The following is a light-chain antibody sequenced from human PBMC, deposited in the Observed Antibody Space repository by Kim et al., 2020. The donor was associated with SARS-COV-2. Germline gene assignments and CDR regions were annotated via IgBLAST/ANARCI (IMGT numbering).Light chain of an antibody. J-gene: IGLJ2*01. CDR1: NLRTYS. CDR2: AKN. Sequence: SSELTQDPAVSVALGQTIRITCQGDNLRTYSASWYQQKPGQAPVLVIFAKNNRPSGIPDRFSGSSSGNTASSTITGAQAEDEADYYCKSRDSSGNLLVFGGGTQLTVL. V-gene: IGLV3-19*01. CDR3: KSRDSSGNLLV.